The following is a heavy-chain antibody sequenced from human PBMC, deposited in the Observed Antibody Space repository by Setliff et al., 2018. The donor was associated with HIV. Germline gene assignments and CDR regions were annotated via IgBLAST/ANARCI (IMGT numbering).Heavy chain of an antibody. J-gene: IGHJ4*02. CDR3: RSYYYDSSGYYWGEYYFDY. V-gene: IGHV4-39*01. Sequence: ASETLSLTCTVSGGSISSSSYYWGWIRQPPGKGLEWIGSIYYSGSTYYNPSLKSRVTISVDTSKNQFSLKLSSVTAADTAVYYCRSYYYDSSGYYWGEYYFDYWGQGTLVTVSS. CDR1: GGSISSSSYY. D-gene: IGHD3-22*01. CDR2: IYYSGST.